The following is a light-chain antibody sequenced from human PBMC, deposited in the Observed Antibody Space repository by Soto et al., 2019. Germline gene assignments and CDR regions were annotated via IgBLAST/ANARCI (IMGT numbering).Light chain of an antibody. CDR2: DAS. V-gene: IGKV1-5*01. Sequence: DIQMTQSPSILSASVGDRVAITCRANESSSNWLAWYQQKPGKAPQVLIYDASSLAGGVPVRFSGSGSGTEFTLTISSLQPDDLATYYRQQYKSYSYTFGQGTNLEI. J-gene: IGKJ2*01. CDR3: QQYKSYSYT. CDR1: ESSSNW.